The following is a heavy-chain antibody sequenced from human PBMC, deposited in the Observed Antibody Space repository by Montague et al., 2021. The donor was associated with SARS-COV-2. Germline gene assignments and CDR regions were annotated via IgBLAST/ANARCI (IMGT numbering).Heavy chain of an antibody. CDR1: RGSIDSSSYY. Sequence: SETLSLTCTVSRGSIDSSSYYWGWLRQSPGKGLEWIGSIYYSGSTYHNPSLKSRVTMSVDTSKNQFSLKLSSVTAADTAVYYCARRDLSWLRWGYYDYWGQGTLVSVSS. CDR2: IYYSGST. J-gene: IGHJ4*02. V-gene: IGHV4-39*01. D-gene: IGHD5-12*01. CDR3: ARRDLSWLRWGYYDY.